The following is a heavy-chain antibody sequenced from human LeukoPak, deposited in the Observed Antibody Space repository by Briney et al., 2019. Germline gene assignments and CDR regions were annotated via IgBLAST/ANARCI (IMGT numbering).Heavy chain of an antibody. CDR1: GGTSSSYA. CDR3: ARLGIGGYYFDY. Sequence: SVKVSCKASGGTSSSYAISWVRQAPGQGLEWMGGIIPIFGTANYAQKFQGRVTITADESTSTAYMELSSLRSEDTAVYYCARLGIGGYYFDYWGQGTLVTVSS. D-gene: IGHD7-27*01. CDR2: IIPIFGTA. V-gene: IGHV1-69*13. J-gene: IGHJ4*02.